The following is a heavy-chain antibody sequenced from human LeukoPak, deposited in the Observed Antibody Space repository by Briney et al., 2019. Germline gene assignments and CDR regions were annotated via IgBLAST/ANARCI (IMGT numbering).Heavy chain of an antibody. Sequence: PGGSLRLSCAASGCTFSSYWMSWVRQAPGKGLEWVANIKQDGSEKYYVDSVKGRFTTSRDNAKNLLYLRMNSLRDEDTAVYYCAAAGDYWGQGTLVTVSS. V-gene: IGHV3-7*01. J-gene: IGHJ4*02. CDR1: GCTFSSYW. CDR3: AAAGDY. CDR2: IKQDGSEK. D-gene: IGHD3-10*01.